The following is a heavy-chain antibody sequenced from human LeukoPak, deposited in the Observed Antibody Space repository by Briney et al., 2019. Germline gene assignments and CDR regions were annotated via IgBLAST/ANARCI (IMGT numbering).Heavy chain of an antibody. CDR2: IYPGDSDT. CDR1: GYSFTSYW. V-gene: IGHV5-51*01. D-gene: IGHD3-3*01. J-gene: IGHJ4*02. Sequence: GESLKISCKGSGYSFTSYWIGWVRQMPGKGLEWMGIIYPGDSDTRYSPSFQGQVTISADKSISTAYLQWSSLKASDTAMYYCARLQVIFGVVTYFDYWGQGTLVTVSS. CDR3: ARLQVIFGVVTYFDY.